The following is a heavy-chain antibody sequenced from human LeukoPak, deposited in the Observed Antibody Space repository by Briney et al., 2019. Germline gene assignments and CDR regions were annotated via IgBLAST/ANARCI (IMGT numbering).Heavy chain of an antibody. J-gene: IGHJ4*02. V-gene: IGHV3-23*01. CDR2: ISGSGGST. Sequence: GXSLRLSCAASGFTFSSYAMSWVRQAPGKGLEWVSAISGSGGSTYYADSVKGRFTISRDNSNNTLYLQMNSLRAEDTAVYYCAKDLELRFLEWLRPSDYWGQGTLVTVSS. D-gene: IGHD3-3*01. CDR3: AKDLELRFLEWLRPSDY. CDR1: GFTFSSYA.